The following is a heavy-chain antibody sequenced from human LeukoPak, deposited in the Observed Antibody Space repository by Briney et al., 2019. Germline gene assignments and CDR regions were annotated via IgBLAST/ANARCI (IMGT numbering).Heavy chain of an antibody. CDR2: ISYDGSNK. D-gene: IGHD1-26*01. CDR1: GFTFSSYG. CDR3: ARGRGGTYPPGIY. Sequence: PGRSLRLSCAASGFTFSSYGMHWVRQAPGKGLEWVAVISYDGSNKYYADSVKGRFTISRDNSKNILYLQINNLGAEDTAVYYCARGRGGTYPPGIYWGQGTLVTVSS. V-gene: IGHV3-30*03. J-gene: IGHJ4*02.